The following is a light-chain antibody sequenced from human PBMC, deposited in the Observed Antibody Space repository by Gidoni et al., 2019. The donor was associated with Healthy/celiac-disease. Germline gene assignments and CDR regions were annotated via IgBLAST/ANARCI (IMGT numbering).Light chain of an antibody. J-gene: IGKJ2*01. CDR1: QSVSSN. Sequence: IEMTQSPATLSVSPGERATLSCRASQSVSSNLAWYQQKPGQAPRLLIYGASTRATGIPARFSGSGSGTEFTLTISSLQSEDFAVYYCQQYNNWPLLYTFGQGTKLEIK. CDR2: GAS. V-gene: IGKV3-15*01. CDR3: QQYNNWPLLYT.